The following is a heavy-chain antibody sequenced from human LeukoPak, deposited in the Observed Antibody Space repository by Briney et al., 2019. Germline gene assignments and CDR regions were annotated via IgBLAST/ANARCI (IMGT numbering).Heavy chain of an antibody. V-gene: IGHV4-38-2*01. CDR2: IYHSGST. J-gene: IGHJ3*02. D-gene: IGHD6-19*01. CDR3: ARGATIAVAGQDDAFDI. CDR1: GYSISSGYY. Sequence: SETLSLTCAVSGYSISSGYYWGWIRQPPGKGLEWIGSIYHSGSTYYSPSLKSRVTISVDTSKNQFSLKLSSVTAADTAVYYCARGATIAVAGQDDAFDIWGQGTMVTVSS.